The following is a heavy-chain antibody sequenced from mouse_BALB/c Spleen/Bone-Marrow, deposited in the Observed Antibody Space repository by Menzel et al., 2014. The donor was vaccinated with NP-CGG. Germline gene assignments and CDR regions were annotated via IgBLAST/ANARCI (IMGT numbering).Heavy chain of an antibody. CDR3: ARGGHDFSLNY. Sequence: VQGVESGAEFVMPGASVKMSCKASGYTFTDKWMHWVKQRPGQGLEWIGAIDTSDSYINYNQKFKGKASLTVDASSSTAYMHLSSLTSDDSAVYYCARGGHDFSLNYWGHGTSVIISS. CDR1: GYTFTDKW. CDR2: IDTSDSYI. V-gene: IGHV1-69*01. J-gene: IGHJ4*01. D-gene: IGHD2-4*01.